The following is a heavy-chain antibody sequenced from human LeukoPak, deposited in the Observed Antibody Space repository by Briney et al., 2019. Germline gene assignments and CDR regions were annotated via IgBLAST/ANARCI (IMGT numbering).Heavy chain of an antibody. Sequence: SETLSLTCTVSPGSFTSYYWSWIRQPPGKGLEWIAYIYDGGNTNYNSSLKSRVTISVDTSKNQFSLKLSSVTAADTAMYYCASHSLTAAGIVRHWGQGTLVTVSS. CDR2: IYDGGNT. J-gene: IGHJ1*01. D-gene: IGHD6-13*01. V-gene: IGHV4-59*01. CDR3: ASHSLTAAGIVRH. CDR1: PGSFTSYY.